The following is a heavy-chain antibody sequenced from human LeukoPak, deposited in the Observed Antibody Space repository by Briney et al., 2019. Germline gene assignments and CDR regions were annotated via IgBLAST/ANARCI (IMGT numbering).Heavy chain of an antibody. Sequence: SETLSLTCSVSGGSIRSYYWSWIRQPLGKGLEWIGYIYYSGSTNYNPSLKSRVSISVDTSKNQFSLKLSSVTAADTAVYYCARRGLYDSTGYYSFDYWGQGSLVTVSS. CDR1: GGSIRSYY. J-gene: IGHJ4*02. D-gene: IGHD3-22*01. V-gene: IGHV4-59*08. CDR3: ARRGLYDSTGYYSFDY. CDR2: IYYSGST.